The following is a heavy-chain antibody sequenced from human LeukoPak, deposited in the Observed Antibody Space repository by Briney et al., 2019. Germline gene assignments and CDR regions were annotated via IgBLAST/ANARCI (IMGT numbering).Heavy chain of an antibody. Sequence: PSETLSLTCAVYGGSFSGYYWSWIRQPPGKGLEWIGEINHSGSTNYNPSLKSRVTISVDTSKNQFSLKLSSVTAADTAVYYCARVDTDFWSGYPINYYYYYMDVWGKGTTVTVSS. CDR2: INHSGST. D-gene: IGHD3-3*01. CDR3: ARVDTDFWSGYPINYYYYYMDV. CDR1: GGSFSGYY. V-gene: IGHV4-34*01. J-gene: IGHJ6*03.